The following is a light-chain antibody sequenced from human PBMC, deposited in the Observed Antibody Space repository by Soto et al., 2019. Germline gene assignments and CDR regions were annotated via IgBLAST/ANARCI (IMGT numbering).Light chain of an antibody. CDR1: QGIRND. CDR3: LQDYTYPYT. Sequence: AIQMTQSPSSLSASVGDRVTITCRASQGIRNDLGWYQLKPGKAPKLLIYGASSLQSGVPSRFSGSGSGTHFTLTISSLQPEDFATYYCLQDYTYPYTFGQGTKLEI. CDR2: GAS. J-gene: IGKJ2*01. V-gene: IGKV1-6*01.